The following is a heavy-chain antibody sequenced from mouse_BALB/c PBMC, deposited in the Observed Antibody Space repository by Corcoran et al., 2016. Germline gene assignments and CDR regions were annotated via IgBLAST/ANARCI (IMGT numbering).Heavy chain of an antibody. D-gene: IGHD1-1*01. CDR2: IDPENGNT. CDR1: GFNIKDYY. Sequence: EVQLQPSGAVLVRPGALVKLSCKASGFNIKDYYMHWVKQRPEQGLEWIGWIDPENGNTIYDPKFQGKASITADTSSNTAYLQLSSLTSEDTAVYYCARGYYGSSPSFAYWGQGTLVTVSA. J-gene: IGHJ3*01. V-gene: IGHV14-1*02. CDR3: ARGYYGSSPSFAY.